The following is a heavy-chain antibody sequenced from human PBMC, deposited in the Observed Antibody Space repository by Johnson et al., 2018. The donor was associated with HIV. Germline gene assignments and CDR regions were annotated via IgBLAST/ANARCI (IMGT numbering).Heavy chain of an antibody. CDR2: ITSSGSTV. D-gene: IGHD3-10*01. CDR1: GFTFSDYY. CDR3: ARAPEVRGVDAFDV. J-gene: IGHJ3*01. Sequence: QEKLVESGGGLVNPGGSLRISCAAFGFTFSDYYMSWVRQAPGKGLEWVSYITSSGSTVYYADSVKGRFTISRDNTKNSLYLQMNILSAEDTALYYCARAPEVRGVDAFDVWGQGTVVIVSS. V-gene: IGHV3-11*04.